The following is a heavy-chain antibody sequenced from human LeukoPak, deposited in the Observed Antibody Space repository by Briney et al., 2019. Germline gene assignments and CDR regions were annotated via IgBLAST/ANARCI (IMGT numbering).Heavy chain of an antibody. Sequence: GGSLRLSCAASGFTFSSYGMSWVRQAPGKGLEWVSAVSGSGGSTYYADSVKGRFTISRDNSKNTLYLQMNSLRVEDTAVYYCAKAGLQHGIYYLDYWGQGTLVTVSS. J-gene: IGHJ4*02. V-gene: IGHV3-23*01. CDR3: AKAGLQHGIYYLDY. CDR2: VSGSGGST. D-gene: IGHD5-24*01. CDR1: GFTFSSYG.